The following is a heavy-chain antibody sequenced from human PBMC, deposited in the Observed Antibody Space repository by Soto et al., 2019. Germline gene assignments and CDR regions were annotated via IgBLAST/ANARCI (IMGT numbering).Heavy chain of an antibody. CDR2: ILPIFGTA. J-gene: IGHJ4*02. V-gene: IGHV1-69*01. Sequence: QVQLVQSGAEVKKPGSSVKVSCKASGGTFSSYAISWVRQAPGQGLEWMGGILPIFGTANYAQKCQGRVTITADESTSTAYMELSSLRSDDTAVYYCSGADCSGGSCLDPVSADPFDYWGQGTLVTVSS. CDR3: SGADCSGGSCLDPVSADPFDY. D-gene: IGHD2-15*01. CDR1: GGTFSSYA.